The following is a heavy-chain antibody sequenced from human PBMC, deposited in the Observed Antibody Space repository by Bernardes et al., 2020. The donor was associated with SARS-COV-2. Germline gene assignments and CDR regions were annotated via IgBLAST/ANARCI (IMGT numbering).Heavy chain of an antibody. Sequence: GGSLRLSCAASGFTFSNYAMSWVRQAPGKGLEWVSTISGSGASTYYADSVKGRFTISRDNSKNTLYLQMNSLRAEDTAIYYCAKAKTYYYGSGSPPGDYWGQGTLVTVSS. CDR1: GFTFSNYA. CDR2: ISGSGAST. D-gene: IGHD3-10*01. CDR3: AKAKTYYYGSGSPPGDY. V-gene: IGHV3-23*01. J-gene: IGHJ4*02.